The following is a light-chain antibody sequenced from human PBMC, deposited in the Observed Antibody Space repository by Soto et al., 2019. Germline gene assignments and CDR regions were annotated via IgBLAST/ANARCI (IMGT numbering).Light chain of an antibody. CDR3: NSYTNSSAVV. CDR1: RDDIGAYDY. V-gene: IGLV2-14*01. Sequence: QSVLAQPSSLSGSPGQSITISYAGTRDDIGAYDYVSWYQQHPGNAPKLLVYEVTNRPSGVSDRFSGSKSGNTASLTISGLQAEDEADYYCNSYTNSSAVVFGGGTKVTVL. J-gene: IGLJ2*01. CDR2: EVT.